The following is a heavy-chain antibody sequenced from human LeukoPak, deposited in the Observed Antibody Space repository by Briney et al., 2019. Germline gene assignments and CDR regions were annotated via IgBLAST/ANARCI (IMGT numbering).Heavy chain of an antibody. CDR2: INPNSGGT. Sequence: ASVKVSCKASGYTFTGYYMHWVRQAPGQGLEWMGWINPNSGGTNYAQKFQGRVTMTRDTSISTAYMELSRLRSDDTAVYYCARDIVATRGHFDYWGQGTLATVSS. V-gene: IGHV1-2*02. D-gene: IGHD5-12*01. CDR1: GYTFTGYY. J-gene: IGHJ4*02. CDR3: ARDIVATRGHFDY.